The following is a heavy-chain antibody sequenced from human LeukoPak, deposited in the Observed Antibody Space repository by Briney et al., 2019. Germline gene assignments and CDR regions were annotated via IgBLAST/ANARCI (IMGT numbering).Heavy chain of an antibody. CDR3: TTDAVVGATGFDY. J-gene: IGHJ4*02. Sequence: GGSLRLSCAASGFTFSNAWMSWVRQAPGKGLEWVGRIKSKTDGGTTDYAAPVKGRFTISRDDSKNTLYLQMNSLKTEDTAVYYCTTDAVVGATGFDYWGQGTLVTVSS. D-gene: IGHD1-26*01. CDR1: GFTFSNAW. V-gene: IGHV3-15*01. CDR2: IKSKTDGGTT.